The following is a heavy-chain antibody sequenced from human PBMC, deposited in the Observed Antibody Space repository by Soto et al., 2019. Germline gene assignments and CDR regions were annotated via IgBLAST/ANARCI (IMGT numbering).Heavy chain of an antibody. CDR1: GFAFSDSY. Sequence: PGGSLRLSCAGSGFAFSDSYMSWIRQAPGKGLEWVAYISKSSTYTKYAESMRGRFTISRDNAKNSLYLQIDSLRAEDTAVYYCARDRNRYYDILTNSRNYFDYWGQGTLVTVSA. V-gene: IGHV3-11*06. CDR2: ISKSSTYT. CDR3: ARDRNRYYDILTNSRNYFDY. D-gene: IGHD3-9*01. J-gene: IGHJ4*02.